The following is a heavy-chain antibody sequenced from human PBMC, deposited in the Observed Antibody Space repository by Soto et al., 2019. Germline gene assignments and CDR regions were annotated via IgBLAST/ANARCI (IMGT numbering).Heavy chain of an antibody. CDR3: AREFTRTYYYYGMDV. V-gene: IGHV3-48*02. J-gene: IGHJ6*02. Sequence: GGSLRLSCAASGFTFSSYSMNWVRQAPGKGLEWVSYISSSSSTIYYADSVKGRFTISRDNAKNSLYLQMNSLRDEDTAVYYCAREFTRTYYYYGMDVWGQGTTVTVSS. CDR2: ISSSSSTI. CDR1: GFTFSSYS.